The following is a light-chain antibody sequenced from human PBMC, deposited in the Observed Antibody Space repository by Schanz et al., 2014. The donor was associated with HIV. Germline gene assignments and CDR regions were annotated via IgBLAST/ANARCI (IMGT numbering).Light chain of an antibody. CDR3: VSYTGTNNPV. CDR1: SSDIGSYNY. V-gene: IGLV2-14*01. Sequence: QSALTQPASVSGSPGQSITVSCTGTSSDIGSYNYVSWYQQHPGKAPKLIIYEVSKRPSGVSNRFSGSKSGNTASLTVSGLQAEDEADYYCVSYTGTNNPVFGGGTKLTVL. J-gene: IGLJ2*01. CDR2: EVS.